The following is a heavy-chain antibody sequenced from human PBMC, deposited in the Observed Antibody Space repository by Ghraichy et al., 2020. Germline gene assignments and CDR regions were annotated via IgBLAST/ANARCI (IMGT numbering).Heavy chain of an antibody. Sequence: ASVKVSCKASGYTFTSYGISWVRQAPGQGLEWMGWISAYNGNTNYAQKLQGRVTMTTDTSTSTAYMELRSLRSDDTAVYYCARDLYDSSGYYYGSDWGLGYWGQGTLVTVSS. CDR3: ARDLYDSSGYYYGSDWGLGY. D-gene: IGHD3-22*01. CDR2: ISAYNGNT. J-gene: IGHJ4*02. V-gene: IGHV1-18*01. CDR1: GYTFTSYG.